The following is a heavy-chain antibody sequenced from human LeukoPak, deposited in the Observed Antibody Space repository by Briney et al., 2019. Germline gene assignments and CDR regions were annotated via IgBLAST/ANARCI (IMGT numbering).Heavy chain of an antibody. V-gene: IGHV4-4*09. Sequence: SETLSLTCTVSGASISSYCWRWVRQPPGKGLELIGYIYPRGSTDYNPSLKSRVTVSVDTSKNQVYMELRSLTATDTAVYYCATSYDSKTAPYDLWGQGTLVTVSS. D-gene: IGHD3-3*01. CDR2: IYPRGST. CDR3: ATSYDSKTAPYDL. J-gene: IGHJ5*02. CDR1: GASISSYC.